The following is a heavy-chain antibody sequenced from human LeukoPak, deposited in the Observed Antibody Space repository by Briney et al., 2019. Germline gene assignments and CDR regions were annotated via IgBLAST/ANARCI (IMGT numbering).Heavy chain of an antibody. CDR2: INHSGST. V-gene: IGHV4-34*01. D-gene: IGHD3-10*01. CDR1: GGSFSGYY. Sequence: SETLSLTCAVYGGSFSGYYWSWIRQPPGKGLEWIGEINHSGSTNYNPSLKSRVTISVDTSKNQFSLKLSSVTAADTAVYFCARQNYGSAPLRYWGQGTLVTVSS. J-gene: IGHJ4*02. CDR3: ARQNYGSAPLRY.